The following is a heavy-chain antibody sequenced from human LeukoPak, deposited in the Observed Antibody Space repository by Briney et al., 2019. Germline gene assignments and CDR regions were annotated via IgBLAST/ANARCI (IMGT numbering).Heavy chain of an antibody. D-gene: IGHD6-19*01. V-gene: IGHV3-23*01. CDR1: GFTFSTYA. Sequence: GGSLRLSCAASGFTFSTYAMSWVRHTPGKGLEWVSGISSGGNTQYTDSVKGRFTVSRDNSKNTLHLQMDSLGAEDTAIYYCTKDRRQWVVPYFDSWGQGTVVIVSS. CDR3: TKDRRQWVVPYFDS. J-gene: IGHJ4*02. CDR2: ISSGGNT.